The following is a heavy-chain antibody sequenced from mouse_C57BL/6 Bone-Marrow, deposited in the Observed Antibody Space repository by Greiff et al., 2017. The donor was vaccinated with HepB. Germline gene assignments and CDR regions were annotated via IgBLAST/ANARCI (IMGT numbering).Heavy chain of an antibody. Sequence: VKLMESGPGLVQPSQSLSITCTVSGFSLTSYGVHWVRQSPGKGLEWLGVIWSGGSTDYNAAFISRLSISKDNSKSQVFFKMNSLQADDTAIYYCASNYYGRDAMDYWGQGTSVTVSS. CDR3: ASNYYGRDAMDY. CDR1: GFSLTSYG. J-gene: IGHJ4*01. CDR2: IWSGGST. V-gene: IGHV2-2*01. D-gene: IGHD1-1*01.